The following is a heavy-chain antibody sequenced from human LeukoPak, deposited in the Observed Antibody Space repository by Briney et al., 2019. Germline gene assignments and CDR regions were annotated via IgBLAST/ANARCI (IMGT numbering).Heavy chain of an antibody. V-gene: IGHV3-30*03. CDR1: GFTFSSYG. CDR3: ARDLDIVVVPADLFDY. J-gene: IGHJ4*02. CDR2: ISYDGSNK. Sequence: GGSLRLSCAASGFTFSSYGMHWVRQAPGKGLERVAVISYDGSNKYYADSVKGRFTISRDNSKNTLYLQMNSLRAEDTAVYYCARDLDIVVVPADLFDYWGQGTLVTVSS. D-gene: IGHD2-2*03.